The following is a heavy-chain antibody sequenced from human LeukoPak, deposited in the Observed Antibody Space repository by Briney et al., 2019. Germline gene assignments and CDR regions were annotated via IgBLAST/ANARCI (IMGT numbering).Heavy chain of an antibody. Sequence: GGSLRLSCAASGFTVNSNYMNWVRQAPGKGLEYVSSIGPNGASTLYADSVKGRFTISRDNSKNALYLQLTSLRLEDTALYYCVKDLTGTWSFDYWGQGTLVTVSS. CDR3: VKDLTGTWSFDY. CDR1: GFTVNSNY. CDR2: IGPNGAST. J-gene: IGHJ4*02. V-gene: IGHV3-64D*06. D-gene: IGHD3-9*01.